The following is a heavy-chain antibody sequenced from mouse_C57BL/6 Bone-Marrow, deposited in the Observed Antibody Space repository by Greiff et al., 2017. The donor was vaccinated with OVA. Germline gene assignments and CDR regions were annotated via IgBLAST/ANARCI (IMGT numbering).Heavy chain of an antibody. CDR2: IYPGSGNT. J-gene: IGHJ3*01. V-gene: IGHV1-76*01. CDR3: AISASAFAD. Sequence: QVQLQQPGAELVRPGASVKLSCKASGYTFTDYYINWVKQRPGQGLEWIGRIYPGSGNTNYNEKFKGKATLTAEKSSSTAYMQLSSLTSEASAVYFCAISASAFADWGPGTLVTVSA. D-gene: IGHD1-2*01. CDR1: GYTFTDYY.